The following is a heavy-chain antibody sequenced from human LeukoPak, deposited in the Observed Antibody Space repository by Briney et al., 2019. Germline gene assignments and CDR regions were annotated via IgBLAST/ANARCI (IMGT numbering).Heavy chain of an antibody. D-gene: IGHD3-3*01. CDR1: GYSISSGYY. CDR2: IYHSGST. J-gene: IGHJ3*02. Sequence: PSETLSLTCTVSGYSISSGYYWGWIRQPPGKGLEWIGSIYHSGSTYYNPSLKSRVTISVDTSKNQFSLKLSSVTAADTAVYYCASPITIFGVRAQGHAFDIWGQGTMVTVSS. CDR3: ASPITIFGVRAQGHAFDI. V-gene: IGHV4-38-2*02.